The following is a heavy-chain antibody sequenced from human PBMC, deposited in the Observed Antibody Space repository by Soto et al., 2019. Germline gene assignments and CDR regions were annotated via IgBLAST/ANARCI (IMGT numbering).Heavy chain of an antibody. Sequence: PGESLKISGKGSGYSFTSYLIGWVREMPGKGPVWMGIIYPGDSDARYSPSSQGQVTISADKSISTAYLQWSSLKASDTAMYYCARTHSSGYYQDAFDIWGQGTMVTVSS. CDR3: ARTHSSGYYQDAFDI. CDR2: IYPGDSDA. CDR1: GYSFTSYL. J-gene: IGHJ3*02. V-gene: IGHV5-51*01. D-gene: IGHD3-22*01.